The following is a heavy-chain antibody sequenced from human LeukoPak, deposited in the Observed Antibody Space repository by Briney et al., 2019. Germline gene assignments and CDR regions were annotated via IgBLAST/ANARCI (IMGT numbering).Heavy chain of an antibody. CDR3: AREVISLGAFDI. V-gene: IGHV3-48*01. Sequence: PAGTLRLSCAASGFTFSSYSMNWLRQAPGKGLEWVSYISSSSSTIYYADSVKGRFTISRDNAKNSLYLQMNSLRAEDTAVYYCAREVISLGAFDIWGQGTMVTVSS. J-gene: IGHJ3*02. CDR1: GFTFSSYS. CDR2: ISSSSSTI. D-gene: IGHD2-21*01.